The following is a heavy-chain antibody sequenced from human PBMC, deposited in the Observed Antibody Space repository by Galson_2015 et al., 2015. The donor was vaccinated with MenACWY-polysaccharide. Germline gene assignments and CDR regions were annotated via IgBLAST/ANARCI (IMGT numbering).Heavy chain of an antibody. CDR3: ARAGYKASDY. V-gene: IGHV1-8*01. J-gene: IGHJ4*02. CDR1: GYTFTRYE. Sequence: SVKVSCKASGYTFTRYEINWVRQAPGQGLEWMGWMNPNSGHIGYAQKFLGKFTMTRDTSIGTAYMELNDLRPEHTAVYYCARAGYKASDYWGQGTLVTVSS. D-gene: IGHD5-18*01. CDR2: MNPNSGHI.